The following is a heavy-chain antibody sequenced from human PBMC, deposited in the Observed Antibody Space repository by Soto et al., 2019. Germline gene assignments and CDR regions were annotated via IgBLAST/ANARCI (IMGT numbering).Heavy chain of an antibody. CDR3: ARGSDDSSGYYYYYYGMDV. J-gene: IGHJ6*02. Sequence: SVKVSCKASGGTFSSYAISWVRQAPGQGLEWMGGIIPIFGTANYAQKFQGRVTITADESTSTAYMELSSLRSEDTAVYYCARGSDDSSGYYYYYYGMDVWGQGTTVTV. CDR2: IIPIFGTA. CDR1: GGTFSSYA. V-gene: IGHV1-69*13. D-gene: IGHD3-22*01.